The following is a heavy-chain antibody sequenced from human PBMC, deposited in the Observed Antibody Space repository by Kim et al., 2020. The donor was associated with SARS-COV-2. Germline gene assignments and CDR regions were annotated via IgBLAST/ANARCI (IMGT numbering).Heavy chain of an antibody. J-gene: IGHJ4*02. D-gene: IGHD4-17*01. CDR1: GFTFSSYG. CDR3: AKAGGDHPYYFDY. V-gene: IGHV3-30*18. CDR2: ISYDGSNK. Sequence: GGSLRLSCAASGFTFSSYGMHWVRQAPGKGLEWVAVISYDGSNKYYAESVKGRFTISRDNSKNTLYLQMNSLRAEDTAVYYCAKAGGDHPYYFDYWGQGTLVTVSS.